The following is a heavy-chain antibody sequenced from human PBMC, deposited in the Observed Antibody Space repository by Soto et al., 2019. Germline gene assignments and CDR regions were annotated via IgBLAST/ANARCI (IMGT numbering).Heavy chain of an antibody. CDR1: GFTFSSYA. CDR2: ISGSADSA. D-gene: IGHD2-15*01. CDR3: AKSRRGWSLFDY. V-gene: IGHV3-23*01. Sequence: EVQLLESGGGLDQPGGSLRLSCAASGFTFSSYAMSWVRQAPGKGLEWVSGISGSADSAYYADSVKGRFTISRDNSKNTLYLQMKSLRAEDTAIYFCAKSRRGWSLFDYWGQGTLVTVSS. J-gene: IGHJ4*02.